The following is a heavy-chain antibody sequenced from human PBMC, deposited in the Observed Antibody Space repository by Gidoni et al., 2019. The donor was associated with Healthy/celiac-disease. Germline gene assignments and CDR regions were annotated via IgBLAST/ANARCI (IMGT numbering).Heavy chain of an antibody. V-gene: IGHV3-53*04. CDR2: IYSGGST. J-gene: IGHJ5*02. Sequence: EVQLVESGGGLVQPGGSLRLSCAASGFTCSSNYMSWVRQAPGKGLEWVSVIYSGGSTYYADSVKGRFTISRHNSKNTLYLQMNSLRAEDTAVYYCARVFRGRWFDPWGQGTLVTVSS. CDR1: GFTCSSNY. CDR3: ARVFRGRWFDP.